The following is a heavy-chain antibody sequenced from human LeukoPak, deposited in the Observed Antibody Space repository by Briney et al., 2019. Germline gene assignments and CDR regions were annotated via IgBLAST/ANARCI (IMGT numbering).Heavy chain of an antibody. Sequence: KPSETLSLTCAVSGYSISSGYYWGWIRQPPGKGLEWIGSIYHSGSTYYNPSLKSRVTISVDTSKNPFSLKLSSVTAADTAVYYCARTSRKQGYYFDYWGQGTLVTVSS. CDR1: GYSISSGYY. CDR3: ARTSRKQGYYFDY. J-gene: IGHJ4*02. V-gene: IGHV4-38-2*01. D-gene: IGHD1-14*01. CDR2: IYHSGST.